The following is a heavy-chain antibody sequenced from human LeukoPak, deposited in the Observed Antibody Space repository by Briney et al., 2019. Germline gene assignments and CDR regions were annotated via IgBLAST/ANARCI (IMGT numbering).Heavy chain of an antibody. V-gene: IGHV1-69*04. CDR2: IIPVLGVS. Sequence: GASVKVSCKASGGSFSTYVLTWVRQAPGQGLEWMGRIIPVLGVSNFAQKFQGRVAITADKSTNTAHMELSRLESGDTAVYYCTRDNYWFDPWGQGTLVTVSS. J-gene: IGHJ5*02. CDR3: TRDNYWFDP. CDR1: GGSFSTYV.